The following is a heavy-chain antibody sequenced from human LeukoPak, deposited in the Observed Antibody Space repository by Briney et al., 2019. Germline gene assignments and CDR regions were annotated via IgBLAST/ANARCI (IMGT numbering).Heavy chain of an antibody. V-gene: IGHV3-23*01. CDR1: GFTFSTYA. CDR3: AKEYCSSTTCYGCFDY. Sequence: GGSLRLSCAASGFTFSTYALSWVRQAPGKGQEWVSAISGGITYYADSVKGRFTISRDNSKNTLYLQMSSLRAEDTAVYYCAKEYCSSTTCYGCFDYWGQGTLVTVSS. J-gene: IGHJ4*02. D-gene: IGHD2-2*01. CDR2: ISGGIT.